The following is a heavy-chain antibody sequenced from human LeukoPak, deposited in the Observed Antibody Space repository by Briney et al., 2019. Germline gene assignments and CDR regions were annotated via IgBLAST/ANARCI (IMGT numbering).Heavy chain of an antibody. CDR3: ARAGDGYNSVDY. CDR1: GGSISRGVYC. D-gene: IGHD5-24*01. CDR2: IYHSGST. V-gene: IGHV4-30-2*01. Sequence: SETLSLTCAVSGGSISRGVYCWSWIRQPPGKGLEWIGYIYHSGSTYYNPSLKSRVTISVDRSKNQFSLKLSSVTAADTAVYYCARAGDGYNSVDYWGQGTLVTVSS. J-gene: IGHJ4*02.